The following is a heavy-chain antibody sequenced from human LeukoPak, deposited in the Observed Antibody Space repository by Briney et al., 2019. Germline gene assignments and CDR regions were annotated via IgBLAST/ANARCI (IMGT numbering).Heavy chain of an antibody. J-gene: IGHJ4*02. CDR2: ISYDGSNK. CDR3: ARAPRRGGTFDY. CDR1: GFTFSRYA. V-gene: IGHV3-30*04. Sequence: PGGSLRLSCAASGFTFSRYAMHWVRQAPGKGREWVAVISYDGSNKYYADSVKGRFTISRDNSKNTLYLQMNSLRAEDTAVYYCARAPRRGGTFDYWGQGTLVTVSS. D-gene: IGHD2-15*01.